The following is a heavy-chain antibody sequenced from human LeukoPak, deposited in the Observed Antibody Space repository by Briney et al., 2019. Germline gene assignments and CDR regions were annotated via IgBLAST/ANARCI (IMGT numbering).Heavy chain of an antibody. V-gene: IGHV3-11*06. CDR3: ARDAATIGTYWYFDL. D-gene: IGHD1-1*01. Sequence: PGGSLRLSCAASGFTFSDYYMSWIRQAPGKGLEWVSYISSSSSYTNYADSVKGRFTISRDNAKLSLFLQMNTLRDEDTAVYYCARDAATIGTYWYFDLWGRGTLVTVSS. CDR2: ISSSSSYT. CDR1: GFTFSDYY. J-gene: IGHJ2*01.